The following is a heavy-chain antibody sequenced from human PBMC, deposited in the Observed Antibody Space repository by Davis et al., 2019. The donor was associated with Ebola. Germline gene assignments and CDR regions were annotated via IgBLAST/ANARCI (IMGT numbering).Heavy chain of an antibody. D-gene: IGHD3-16*02. J-gene: IGHJ4*02. V-gene: IGHV3-48*02. Sequence: GGSLRLSCAASGFTFSSYSMNWVRQAPGKGLEWVSYISSSSSTIYYADSVKGRFTISRDNAKNSLYLQMNSLRDEDTAVYYCATEAYVWGSYRSSRQFDYWGQGTLVTVSS. CDR2: ISSSSSTI. CDR3: ATEAYVWGSYRSSRQFDY. CDR1: GFTFSSYS.